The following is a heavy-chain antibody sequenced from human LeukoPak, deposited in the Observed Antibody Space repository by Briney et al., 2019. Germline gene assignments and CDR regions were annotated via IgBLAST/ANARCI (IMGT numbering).Heavy chain of an antibody. J-gene: IGHJ6*02. D-gene: IGHD3-3*01. CDR1: GYTFTSYY. Sequence: GASVKVSFKASGYTFTSYYMHWVRQAPGQGLEWMGIINPSGGSTSYAQKFQGRVTMTRDTSTSTVYMELSSLRSEDTAVYYCARELRYDFWSHQPGTPAYYYYGMDVWGQGTTVTVSS. V-gene: IGHV1-46*01. CDR2: INPSGGST. CDR3: ARELRYDFWSHQPGTPAYYYYGMDV.